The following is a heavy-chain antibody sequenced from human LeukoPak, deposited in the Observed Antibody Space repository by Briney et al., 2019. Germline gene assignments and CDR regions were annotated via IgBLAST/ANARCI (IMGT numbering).Heavy chain of an antibody. CDR3: ASFSPIRGGYYMDV. V-gene: IGHV4-59*12. J-gene: IGHJ6*03. Sequence: PSETLSLTCSVSGGSISYYYWSWIRQPPGKGLELIGYIYYSGSTNYNPSLKSRVTMSIDTSKNQFSLQLNSVTPEDTAVYYCASFSPIRGGYYMDVWGKGTTVTVSS. CDR2: IYYSGST. D-gene: IGHD3-10*01. CDR1: GGSISYYY.